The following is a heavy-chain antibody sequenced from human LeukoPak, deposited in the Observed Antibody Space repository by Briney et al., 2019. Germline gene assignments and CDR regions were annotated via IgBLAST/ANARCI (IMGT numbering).Heavy chain of an antibody. CDR2: INPSGGST. J-gene: IGHJ4*02. CDR3: ARDGSHLRDLDY. D-gene: IGHD4-17*01. Sequence: GESMKISCKGSGYSFTSYWIGWVRQAPGQGLEWMGIINPSGGSTSYAQKFQGRATMTRDTSTSTVYMELSSLRSEDTAVYYCARDGSHLRDLDYWGQGTLVTVSS. CDR1: GYSFTSYW. V-gene: IGHV1-46*01.